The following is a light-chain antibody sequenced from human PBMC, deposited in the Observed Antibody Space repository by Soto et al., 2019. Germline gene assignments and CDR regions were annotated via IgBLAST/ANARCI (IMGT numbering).Light chain of an antibody. Sequence: QSALTQPAPVSGSPGQSSTISCAGTSSDVGAYNYVSWYQQHPGKAPKLMIYDVSNRPSGVSDRLFGSKSGNTASLSISGLQAEDEADYYCCSYTSRSTYVFGTGTKVTVL. CDR3: CSYTSRSTYV. J-gene: IGLJ1*01. CDR2: DVS. CDR1: SSDVGAYNY. V-gene: IGLV2-14*01.